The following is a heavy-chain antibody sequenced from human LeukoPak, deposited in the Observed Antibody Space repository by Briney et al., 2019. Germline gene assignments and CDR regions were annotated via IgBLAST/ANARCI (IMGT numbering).Heavy chain of an antibody. CDR3: ARVIDCSSTSCYSSRGGLDFDY. J-gene: IGHJ4*02. Sequence: ASVKVSCKASGYTFTSYYMHWVRQAPGQGLEWMGIINPSGGSTSYAQKFQGRVTMTRDTSTSTVYMELSSLRSEDTAVYYCARVIDCSSTSCYSSRGGLDFDYWGQGTLVTVSS. CDR1: GYTFTSYY. D-gene: IGHD2-2*01. V-gene: IGHV1-46*01. CDR2: INPSGGST.